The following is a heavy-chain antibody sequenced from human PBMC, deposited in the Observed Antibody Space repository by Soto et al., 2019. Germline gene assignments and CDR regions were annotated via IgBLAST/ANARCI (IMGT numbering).Heavy chain of an antibody. D-gene: IGHD3-22*01. CDR2: IYYSGST. Sequence: PSETLSLTCTVSGGSISSYYWGWIRQPPGKGLEWIGYIYYSGSTNYNPSLKSRVTISVDTSKNQFSLKLSSVTAADTAVYYCASGWYYYDSSGYYKALYFDYWGQGTLVTVSS. CDR1: GGSISSYY. V-gene: IGHV4-59*01. J-gene: IGHJ4*02. CDR3: ASGWYYYDSSGYYKALYFDY.